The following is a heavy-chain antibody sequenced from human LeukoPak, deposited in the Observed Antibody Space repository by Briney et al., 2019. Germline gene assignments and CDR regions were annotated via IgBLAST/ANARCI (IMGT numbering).Heavy chain of an antibody. J-gene: IGHJ4*02. Sequence: SGGSLRLSCAASGFTFSDYYMSWIRQAPGKGLEWVSYISSSGSTIYYADSVKGRFTISRDNAKNSLYLQMNSLRAEDTAVYYCARDCSSTSCLFGYSYGYFDYWGQGTLVTVSS. D-gene: IGHD2-2*01. CDR3: ARDCSSTSCLFGYSYGYFDY. CDR2: ISSSGSTI. CDR1: GFTFSDYY. V-gene: IGHV3-11*04.